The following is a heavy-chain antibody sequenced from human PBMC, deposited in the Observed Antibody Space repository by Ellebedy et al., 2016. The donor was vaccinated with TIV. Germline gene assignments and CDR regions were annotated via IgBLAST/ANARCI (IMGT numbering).Heavy chain of an antibody. V-gene: IGHV1-69*13. CDR3: ARVIRGYYYFDY. J-gene: IGHJ4*02. D-gene: IGHD3-10*01. Sequence: SVKVSCXASGYTFTGYGISWVRQAPGQGLEWMGGIIPIFGTANYAQKFQGRVTITADESTSTAYMELSSLRSEDTAVYYCARVIRGYYYFDYWGQGTLVTVSS. CDR2: IIPIFGTA. CDR1: GYTFTGYG.